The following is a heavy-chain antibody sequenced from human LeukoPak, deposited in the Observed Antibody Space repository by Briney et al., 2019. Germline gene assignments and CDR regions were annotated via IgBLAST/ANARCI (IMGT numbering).Heavy chain of an antibody. CDR2: MNPNSGNT. Sequence: ASVKVSCKASGYTFTSYDINWVRQATGQGLEWMGWMNPNSGNTGYAQKFQGRVTITRNTSISTAYMDLSILRSEDTAVYYCAKVAYYDSSGYYYVMDAFDIWGQGTMVTVSS. V-gene: IGHV1-8*03. D-gene: IGHD3-22*01. CDR1: GYTFTSYD. CDR3: AKVAYYDSSGYYYVMDAFDI. J-gene: IGHJ3*02.